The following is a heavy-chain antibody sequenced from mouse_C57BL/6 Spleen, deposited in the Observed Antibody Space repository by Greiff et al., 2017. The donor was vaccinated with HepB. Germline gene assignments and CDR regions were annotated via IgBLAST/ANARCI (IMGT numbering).Heavy chain of an antibody. Sequence: QVHVKQSGPELVKPGASVKISCKASGYAFSSSWMNWVKQRPGKGLEWIGRIYPGDGDTNYNGKFKGKATLTADKSSSTAYMQLSSLTSEDSAVYFCARLGRDWYFDVWGTGTTVTVSS. CDR3: ARLGRDWYFDV. CDR1: GYAFSSSW. V-gene: IGHV1-82*01. J-gene: IGHJ1*03. CDR2: IYPGDGDT.